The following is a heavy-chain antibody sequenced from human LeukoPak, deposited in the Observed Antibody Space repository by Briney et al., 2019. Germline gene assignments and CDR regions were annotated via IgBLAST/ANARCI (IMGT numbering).Heavy chain of an antibody. CDR3: ASEKQWIDY. V-gene: IGHV6-1*01. J-gene: IGHJ4*02. Sequence: SQTLSLTCVISGDSVSSNSAGWNWIRQSPSSGLEWLGRTYYRSKWYNEYAVSVKSRITINPDTSKNQFTLQLNSVIPEDTAVYYCASEKQWIDYWGQGTLVAVAS. CDR1: GDSVSSNSAG. CDR2: TYYRSKWYN. D-gene: IGHD6-19*01.